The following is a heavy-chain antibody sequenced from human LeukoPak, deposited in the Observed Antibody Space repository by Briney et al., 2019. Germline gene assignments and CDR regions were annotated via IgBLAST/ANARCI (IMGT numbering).Heavy chain of an antibody. J-gene: IGHJ4*02. CDR2: LHYRGNT. CDR1: GDSITSYY. V-gene: IGHV4-59*01. CDR3: ARDSSTPQSLPFDN. Sequence: NPSETLSLTCTVSGDSITSYYWTWIRQPPGKGLEWIGYLHYRGNTNHNSSLKSRVTFSLDTSKNQFSLKLSSVTAADTAIYYCARDSSTPQSLPFDNWGQGTLVTVSS. D-gene: IGHD2/OR15-2a*01.